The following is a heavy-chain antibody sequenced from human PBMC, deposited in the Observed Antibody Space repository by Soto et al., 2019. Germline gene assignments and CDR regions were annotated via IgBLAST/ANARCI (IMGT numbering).Heavy chain of an antibody. D-gene: IGHD1-1*01. Sequence: QVQLQQWGAGLVKPSETLSLSCAVYGQSFSGHSWAWIRQPPGKGLEWIGEINESGSTYYNPSLKSRVTLSTDTSKTQFSLKLSSVSAADTAAYFCARGSGIVALPGELEDVKYDYWGQGTLVNVSS. CDR1: GQSFSGHS. V-gene: IGHV4-34*01. J-gene: IGHJ4*02. CDR3: ARGSGIVALPGELEDVKYDY. CDR2: INESGST.